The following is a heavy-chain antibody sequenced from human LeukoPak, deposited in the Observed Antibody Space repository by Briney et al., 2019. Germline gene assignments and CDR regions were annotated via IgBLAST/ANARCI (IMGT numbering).Heavy chain of an antibody. CDR2: ILYDGSNK. V-gene: IGHV3-30*18. J-gene: IGHJ6*04. D-gene: IGHD2/OR15-2a*01. CDR1: GFTFSSYG. Sequence: GGSLRLSCAASGFTFSSYGMHWVRQAPGKGLEWVAVILYDGSNKYYADSVKGRFTISRDNSKNTLYLQINSRRGEDTAVYYYAKDRNRKLYYYYYGMDVWGKGTTVTVSA. CDR3: AKDRNRKLYYYYYGMDV.